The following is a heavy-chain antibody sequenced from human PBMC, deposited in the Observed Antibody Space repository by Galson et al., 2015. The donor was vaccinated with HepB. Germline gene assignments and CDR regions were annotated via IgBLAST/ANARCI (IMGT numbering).Heavy chain of an antibody. D-gene: IGHD4-17*01. CDR3: ARVGLDGDYEPYYYGMDV. Sequence: CAISGDSVSSNSAAWNWIRQSPSRGLEWLGRTYYRSKWYNDYAVSVKSRITINPDTSKNQFSLQLNSVTPEDTAVYYCARVGLDGDYEPYYYGMDVWGQGTTVTVYS. V-gene: IGHV6-1*01. CDR1: GDSVSSNSAA. CDR2: TYYRSKWYN. J-gene: IGHJ6*02.